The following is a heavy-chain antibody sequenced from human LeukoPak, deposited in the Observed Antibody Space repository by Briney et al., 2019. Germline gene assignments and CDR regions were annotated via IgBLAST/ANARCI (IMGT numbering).Heavy chain of an antibody. CDR3: AKIKGRISKAAPKKVFDI. Sequence: GGSLRLSCAASGFTFSSSAMSWVRQAPGKGLEWVSAISGSGGSTYYADSVRGRFTISRDNSKNTLYLQMNSLRAEDTAIYYCAKIKGRISKAAPKKVFDIWGQGPRVTVPS. J-gene: IGHJ3*02. CDR1: GFTFSSSA. D-gene: IGHD6-6*01. CDR2: ISGSGGST. V-gene: IGHV3-23*01.